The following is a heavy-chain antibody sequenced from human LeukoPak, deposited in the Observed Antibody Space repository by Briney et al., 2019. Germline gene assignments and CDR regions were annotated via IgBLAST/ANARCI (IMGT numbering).Heavy chain of an antibody. CDR1: GYTFTGYY. J-gene: IGHJ4*02. Sequence: ASVKLYCKASGYTFTGYYMHWARQAPGQGFEWMGWISAYNGNTKYAQKLQGRVTMTTDTSTSTAYMELRSLRSDDTAVYYCARAMDSSSWYDYWGQGTLITVSS. D-gene: IGHD6-13*01. V-gene: IGHV1-18*04. CDR3: ARAMDSSSWYDY. CDR2: ISAYNGNT.